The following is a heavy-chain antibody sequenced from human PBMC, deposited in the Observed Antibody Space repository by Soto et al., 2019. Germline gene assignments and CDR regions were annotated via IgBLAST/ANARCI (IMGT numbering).Heavy chain of an antibody. CDR1: GFNFRMYE. Sequence: AGRSLRLSCQASGFNFRMYEMHWVRKAPGKGLEWVSYISSSGLTTYYADFAEGRFTISRDNAKDSLYLHLNSLRVGDTAVYYCARYGTRGDWWGLGTQVTGSS. V-gene: IGHV3-48*03. CDR3: ARYGTRGDW. CDR2: ISSSGLTT. D-gene: IGHD3-10*01. J-gene: IGHJ5*01.